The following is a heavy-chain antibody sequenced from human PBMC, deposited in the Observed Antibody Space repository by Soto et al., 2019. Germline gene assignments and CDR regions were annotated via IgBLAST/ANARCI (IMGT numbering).Heavy chain of an antibody. J-gene: IGHJ4*02. CDR3: AKDLMTTVTHHLAY. CDR1: GFTFDDYA. CDR2: ISWNSGSI. Sequence: DVQLVESGGGLVQPGRSLRLSCAASGFTFDDYAMHWVRQAPGKGLEWVSGISWNSGSIGYADSVKGRFTISRDNAKNSLYLQMTSLRAEDTALYYCAKDLMTTVTHHLAYWGQGTLVTVSS. D-gene: IGHD4-17*01. V-gene: IGHV3-9*01.